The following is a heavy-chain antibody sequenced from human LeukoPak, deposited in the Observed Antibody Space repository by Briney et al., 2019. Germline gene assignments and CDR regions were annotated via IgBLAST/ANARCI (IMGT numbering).Heavy chain of an antibody. CDR1: GGSVTRGAYS. J-gene: IGHJ4*02. V-gene: IGHV4-61*02. CDR2: IYTSGDT. CDR3: ARVSLVRGAPDYYFDY. Sequence: SETLSLTCTVSGGSVTRGAYSWTWIRQPVGKGLEWIGRIYTSGDTKYNPSLKSRVTISVSASNNQFSLKLSSVTAADTAVYYCARVSLVRGAPDYYFDYWGQGTLVTVSS. D-gene: IGHD3-10*01.